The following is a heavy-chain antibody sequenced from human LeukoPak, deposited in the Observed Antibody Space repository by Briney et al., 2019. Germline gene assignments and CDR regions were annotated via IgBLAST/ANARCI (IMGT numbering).Heavy chain of an antibody. Sequence: ASVKVSCKASGYTFTGYYMHWVRQAPGQGLEWMGWINPNSGGTNYAQKFQSRVTMTRDTSISTAYMELSRLRSDDTAVYYCARERIAAAATSADYWGQGTLVTVSS. D-gene: IGHD6-13*01. CDR3: ARERIAAAATSADY. J-gene: IGHJ4*02. V-gene: IGHV1-2*02. CDR2: INPNSGGT. CDR1: GYTFTGYY.